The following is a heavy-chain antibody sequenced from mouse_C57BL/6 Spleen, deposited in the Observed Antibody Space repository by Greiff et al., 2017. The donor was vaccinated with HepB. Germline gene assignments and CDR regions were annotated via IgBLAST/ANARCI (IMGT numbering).Heavy chain of an antibody. V-gene: IGHV5-16*01. Sequence: EVMLVESEGGLVQPGSSMKLSCTASGFTFSDYYMAWVRQVPEKGLEWVANINYDGSSTYYLDSLKSRFIISRDNAKNILYLQMSSLKSEDTATYYCARDAGSSYGFAYWGQGTLVTVSA. CDR1: GFTFSDYY. CDR3: ARDAGSSYGFAY. CDR2: INYDGSST. J-gene: IGHJ3*01. D-gene: IGHD1-1*01.